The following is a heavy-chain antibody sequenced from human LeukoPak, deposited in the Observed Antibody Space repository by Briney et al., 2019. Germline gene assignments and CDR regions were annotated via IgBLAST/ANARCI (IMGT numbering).Heavy chain of an antibody. J-gene: IGHJ4*02. CDR2: LYYSGSP. CDR1: GGSISSYNSY. V-gene: IGHV4-39*02. D-gene: IGHD6-19*01. Sequence: SETLSLTCTVSGGSISSYNSYWGWIRQPPGKGLEWIGSLYYSGSPYYNPSLKSRVTISVDTSKNHFSLKLNSVTAADTAVYYCARRLKTAVAEYYFDYWGQGTLVTVSS. CDR3: ARRLKTAVAEYYFDY.